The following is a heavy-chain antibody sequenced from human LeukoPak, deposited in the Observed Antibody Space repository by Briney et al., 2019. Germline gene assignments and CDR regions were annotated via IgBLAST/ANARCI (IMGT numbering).Heavy chain of an antibody. CDR1: GYTFTSYG. J-gene: IGHJ4*02. CDR2: ISAYNGNT. Sequence: ASVKVSCKASGYTFTSYGISWVRQAPGQGLEWMGWISAYNGNTNYAQKLQGRVTMTTDTSTSTAYMELRSLRSDDTAVYYCARAHIRYDSSGYYLWDYWGREPWSPSPQ. D-gene: IGHD3-22*01. V-gene: IGHV1-18*01. CDR3: ARAHIRYDSSGYYLWDY.